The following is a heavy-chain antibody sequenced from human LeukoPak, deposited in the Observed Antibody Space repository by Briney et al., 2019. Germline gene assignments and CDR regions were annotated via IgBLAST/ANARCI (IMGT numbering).Heavy chain of an antibody. Sequence: GGSLRLSCAASGFTFSSYSMNWVRQAPGKGLEWVSSISSSSSSYIYYADSVKGRFTISRDNAKNSLYLQMNSLRAEDTAVYYCARGISGYAKGSGFDYWGQGTLVTVSS. J-gene: IGHJ4*02. D-gene: IGHD5-12*01. V-gene: IGHV3-21*01. CDR2: ISSSSSSYI. CDR3: ARGISGYAKGSGFDY. CDR1: GFTFSSYS.